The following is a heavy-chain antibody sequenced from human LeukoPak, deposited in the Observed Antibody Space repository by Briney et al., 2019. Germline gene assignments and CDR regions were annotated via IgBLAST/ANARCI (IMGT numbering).Heavy chain of an antibody. CDR1: ACSLNRYY. CDR3: VSHGGSYCSGGNCRSVGANWFEP. CDR2: TYHSGNT. J-gene: IGHJ5*02. Sequence: SETLSLTCPVTACSLNRYYWGWIRQPPWRGREWIGYTYHSGNTNHNPSGKNRVTISLDTSNNQSSMKLSSVTAADTDLYYWVSHGGSYCSGGNCRSVGANWFEPWGQGTLVTVSS. V-gene: IGHV4-59*01. D-gene: IGHD2-15*01.